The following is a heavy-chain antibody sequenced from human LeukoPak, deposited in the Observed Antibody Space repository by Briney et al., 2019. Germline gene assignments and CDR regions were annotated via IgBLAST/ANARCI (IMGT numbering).Heavy chain of an antibody. V-gene: IGHV4-34*01. Sequence: PSETLSLTCAVYGGSFSGYYWSWIRQPPGKGLEWIGSIYYSGSTDYNPSLKSRLTISADTSKNQFSLKLSSVTAADTAVYYCARSRDSSGYWDAFDIWGQGTMVTVSS. CDR1: GGSFSGYY. J-gene: IGHJ3*02. CDR2: IYYSGST. D-gene: IGHD6-13*01. CDR3: ARSRDSSGYWDAFDI.